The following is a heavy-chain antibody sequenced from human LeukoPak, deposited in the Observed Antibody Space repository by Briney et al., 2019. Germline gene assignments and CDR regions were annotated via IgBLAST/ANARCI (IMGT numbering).Heavy chain of an antibody. J-gene: IGHJ3*02. D-gene: IGHD4-17*01. CDR2: IYYSGST. CDR1: GGSISSYY. CDR3: ARFDYGDAFDI. Sequence: SETLSLTCTVSGGSISSYYWSWIRQPPGKGLEWIGYIYYSGSTNYNPSLKSRVTISVDTSKNQFSLKLSSVTAADTAVYYCARFDYGDAFDIWGQGTMVTVSS. V-gene: IGHV4-59*01.